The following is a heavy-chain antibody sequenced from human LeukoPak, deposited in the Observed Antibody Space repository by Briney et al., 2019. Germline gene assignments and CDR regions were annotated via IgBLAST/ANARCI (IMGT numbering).Heavy chain of an antibody. Sequence: GGSLRLSCAASGCTFSSYAMSWVRQAPGKGLEWVSAISGSGGSTYYADSVKGRFTISRDNSKNTLYLQMNSLRAEDKVVYYCAKYVLLWFGAPDYWGQGTLVTVSS. V-gene: IGHV3-23*01. J-gene: IGHJ4*02. D-gene: IGHD3-10*01. CDR2: ISGSGGST. CDR1: GCTFSSYA. CDR3: AKYVLLWFGAPDY.